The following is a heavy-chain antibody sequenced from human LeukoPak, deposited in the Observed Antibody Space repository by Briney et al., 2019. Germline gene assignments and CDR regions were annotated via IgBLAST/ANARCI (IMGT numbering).Heavy chain of an antibody. D-gene: IGHD2-2*01. V-gene: IGHV3-23*01. Sequence: GGSLRLSCAASGFIFSDYYMSWFRQAPGKGLEWVSAISGSGGSTYYADSVKGRFTISRDNSKNTLYLQMNSLRAEDTAVYYCAKVSPYHGASFDPWGQGTLVTVSS. CDR3: AKVSPYHGASFDP. CDR1: GFIFSDYY. CDR2: ISGSGGST. J-gene: IGHJ5*02.